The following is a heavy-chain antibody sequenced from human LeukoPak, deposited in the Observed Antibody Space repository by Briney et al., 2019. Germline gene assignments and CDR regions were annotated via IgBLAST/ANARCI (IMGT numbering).Heavy chain of an antibody. Sequence: PGGSLRLSCAVSGFTFSGSPIHWVRQASGQAVGWGGRSRSKVNRYATAYAASVKGRFTISRDDSENTPYLQMNSLKVEDTAVYFCATPSGAVTTHSPSFNSWGQGALVTVSS. D-gene: IGHD3-3*01. CDR1: GFTFSGSP. CDR3: ATPSGAVTTHSPSFNS. J-gene: IGHJ5*02. CDR2: SRSKVNRYAT. V-gene: IGHV3-73*01.